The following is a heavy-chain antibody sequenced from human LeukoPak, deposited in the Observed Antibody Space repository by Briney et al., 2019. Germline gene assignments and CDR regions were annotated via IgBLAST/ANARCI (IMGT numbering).Heavy chain of an antibody. Sequence: PSETLSLTCTVSGGSINGYSWTWIRQPPGKGLELIGCVYYSGTTDSNPSLRSRVTMSTDTSNNQFSLKLTSVTAADTAVYYCAREIVPPTGDNWLDPWGRGILVSVSS. D-gene: IGHD7-27*01. CDR3: AREIVPPTGDNWLDP. J-gene: IGHJ5*02. CDR2: VYYSGTT. V-gene: IGHV4-59*12. CDR1: GGSINGYS.